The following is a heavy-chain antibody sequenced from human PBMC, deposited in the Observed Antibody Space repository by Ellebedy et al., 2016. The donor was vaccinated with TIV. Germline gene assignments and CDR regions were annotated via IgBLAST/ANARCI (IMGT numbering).Heavy chain of an antibody. V-gene: IGHV3-23*01. CDR1: GFTFSGYA. J-gene: IGHJ4*02. Sequence: GGSLRLSXAASGFTFSGYAMSWVRQAPGKGLEWVSVISGVGTSTNYADSVKGRFTISRDNSKDTLYLQMNSLRAEDTAVYYCARRGRGTVGFDNWGQGTLVTVSS. D-gene: IGHD1-7*01. CDR2: ISGVGTST. CDR3: ARRGRGTVGFDN.